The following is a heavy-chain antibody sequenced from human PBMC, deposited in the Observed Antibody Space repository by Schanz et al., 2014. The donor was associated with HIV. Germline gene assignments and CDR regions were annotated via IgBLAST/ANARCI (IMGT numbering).Heavy chain of an antibody. J-gene: IGHJ6*02. CDR1: GFTFSNYG. Sequence: VHLVESGGGLVKPGGSLRLSCAASGFTFSNYGMHWVRQAPGKGLEWVAVISYDGTKKHYADSVKGRFTISRDNSKNSLYLVIKSLRAEDAAVYYCAKDRNYYESKYRGKGNYYYYYGMDVWGQGTTVTVSS. CDR2: ISYDGTKK. CDR3: AKDRNYYESKYRGKGNYYYYYGMDV. D-gene: IGHD3-22*01. V-gene: IGHV3-30*18.